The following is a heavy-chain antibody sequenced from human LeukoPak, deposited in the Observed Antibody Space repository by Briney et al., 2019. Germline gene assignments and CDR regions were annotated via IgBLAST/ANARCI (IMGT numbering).Heavy chain of an antibody. CDR2: INHSGST. V-gene: IGHV4-34*01. CDR1: GGSFSGYY. CDR3: ARRENP. J-gene: IGHJ5*02. Sequence: SEILSLTCSVHGGSFSGYYYIWIRQPPGKGLEWIGEINHSGSTNYNSSLKSRVTISVIDTSKNQFSLKLSSVTAADTAVYYCARRENPWGQGTLVTVSS.